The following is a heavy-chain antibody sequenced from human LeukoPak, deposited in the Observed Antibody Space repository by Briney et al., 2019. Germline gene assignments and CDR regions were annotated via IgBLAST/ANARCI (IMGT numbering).Heavy chain of an antibody. CDR1: GGSISSSGYY. Sequence: SETLSLTCTVSGGSISSSGYYWGWIRQPPGKGLEWIGSIYYSGSTYYNPSLKSRVTISVDTSKNQFSLKLSSVTAADTAVYYCARARNYYDSSGFYYEGDAFDIWGQGTMVTVSS. D-gene: IGHD3-22*01. CDR2: IYYSGST. CDR3: ARARNYYDSSGFYYEGDAFDI. J-gene: IGHJ3*02. V-gene: IGHV4-39*07.